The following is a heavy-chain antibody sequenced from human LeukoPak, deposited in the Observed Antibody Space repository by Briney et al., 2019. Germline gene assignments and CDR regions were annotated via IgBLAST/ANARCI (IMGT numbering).Heavy chain of an antibody. CDR2: LYSSGGT. Sequence: PGRSLRLSCAASGFTVSVNYMSWIRQAPGKGLEWVSVLYSSGGTNYADSVKGRFTISRDNSENTLDLQMNSLRAEDTAVYYCAAKGNGYSGSYVFAHWGQGTLVTVSS. D-gene: IGHD1-26*01. CDR3: AAKGNGYSGSYVFAH. V-gene: IGHV3-66*01. CDR1: GFTVSVNY. J-gene: IGHJ4*02.